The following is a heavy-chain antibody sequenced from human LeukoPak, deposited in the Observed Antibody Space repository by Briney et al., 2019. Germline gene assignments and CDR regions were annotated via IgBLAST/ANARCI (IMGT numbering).Heavy chain of an antibody. CDR1: GGSISSYY. CDR3: ARVFPVVPSDY. Sequence: SETLSLTCTVSGGSISSYYWSWIRQPPGKGLEWIGSIYYSGSTYYNPSLKSRVTISVDTSKNQFSLKLSSVTAADTAVYYCARVFPVVPSDYWGQGTLVTVSS. V-gene: IGHV4-59*12. J-gene: IGHJ4*02. CDR2: IYYSGST. D-gene: IGHD3-22*01.